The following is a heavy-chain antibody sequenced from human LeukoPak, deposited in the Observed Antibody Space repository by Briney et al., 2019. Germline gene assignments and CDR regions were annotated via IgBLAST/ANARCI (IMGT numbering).Heavy chain of an antibody. CDR1: GGSISSSSYY. CDR3: ARLDGTGPEAFPDY. Sequence: SETLSITCTVSGGSISSSSYYWGWIRQPPGKGLEWIGSIYYSGSTYYNPSLKSRVTISVDTSKNQFSLKLSSVTAADTAVYYCARLDGTGPEAFPDYWGQGTLVTVSS. V-gene: IGHV4-39*01. D-gene: IGHD1-14*01. J-gene: IGHJ4*02. CDR2: IYYSGST.